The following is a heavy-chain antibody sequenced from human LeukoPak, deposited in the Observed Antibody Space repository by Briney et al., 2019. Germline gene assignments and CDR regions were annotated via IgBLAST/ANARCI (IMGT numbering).Heavy chain of an antibody. J-gene: IGHJ6*02. Sequence: PGGSLRLSCAASGFTFSSYSMNWVRQAPGQGLVWVSYINSSNSYIYYADTVKGRFTSSRDNAKNSLYLQMNSLRAEDTAVYYCARASVWFGKVCGMDVWGQGTTVTVSS. V-gene: IGHV3-21*01. CDR3: ARASVWFGKVCGMDV. CDR2: INSSNSYI. D-gene: IGHD3-10*01. CDR1: GFTFSSYS.